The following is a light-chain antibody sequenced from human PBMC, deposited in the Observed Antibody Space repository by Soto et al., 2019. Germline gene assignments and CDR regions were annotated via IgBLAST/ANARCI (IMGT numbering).Light chain of an antibody. CDR2: GVS. CDR3: QQYSNSPFT. J-gene: IGKJ2*01. Sequence: EIVLTQSPGTLSLSPGERAILSCRASQNVRSNYLAWYQQKSGQAPRLLIYGVSSRATDIPDRFSGSGSGTDFTLTISRLEPEDFGVYYCQQYSNSPFTFGQGTKLEI. CDR1: QNVRSNY. V-gene: IGKV3-20*01.